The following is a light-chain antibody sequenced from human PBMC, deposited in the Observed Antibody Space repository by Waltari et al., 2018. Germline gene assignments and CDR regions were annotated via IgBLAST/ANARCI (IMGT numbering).Light chain of an antibody. Sequence: DFMVTQSPLPLPVTPGEPASIPSRPSQSLLHSNGNTYLEWYLQQPGQSPQLLIYLSYIRAPGVPDRFSGSGSGTDFTLKISRVEAEDVGVYYCMQTLEAPLTFGGGTKVEIK. CDR3: MQTLEAPLT. V-gene: IGKV2-28*01. J-gene: IGKJ4*01. CDR1: QSLLHSNGNTY. CDR2: LSY.